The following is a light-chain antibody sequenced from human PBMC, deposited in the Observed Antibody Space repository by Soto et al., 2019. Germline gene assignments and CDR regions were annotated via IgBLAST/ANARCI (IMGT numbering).Light chain of an antibody. V-gene: IGKV1-39*01. J-gene: IGKJ2*01. Sequence: DIQMTQSPSSLSASVGDRVTITCRASQSSSSYLNWYQQKPGKAPKLLIYAASSFQSGVASRFSGSGSGTDFTPTISNLQPEDFSTYSCQQRYSTPPMHTFGQGTKLEIK. CDR2: AAS. CDR1: QSSSSY. CDR3: QQRYSTPPMHT.